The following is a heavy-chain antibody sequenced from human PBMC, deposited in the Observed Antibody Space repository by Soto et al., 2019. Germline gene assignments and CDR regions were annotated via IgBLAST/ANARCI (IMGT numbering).Heavy chain of an antibody. V-gene: IGHV3-48*01. D-gene: IGHD2-8*02. CDR3: ARPGSVDAIDI. Sequence: GGSLRLSCAASGFTFITYSMNWVRQAPGKGLEWVSYISSSSTIKYADSVKGRFTISRDNAKNSLYLQMNSLRVEDTAVYYCARPGSVDAIDIWGQGTMVTVSS. J-gene: IGHJ3*02. CDR1: GFTFITYS. CDR2: ISSSSTI.